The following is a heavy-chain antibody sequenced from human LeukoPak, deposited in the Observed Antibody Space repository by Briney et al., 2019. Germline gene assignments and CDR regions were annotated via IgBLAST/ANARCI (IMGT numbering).Heavy chain of an antibody. D-gene: IGHD3/OR15-3a*01. Sequence: PSETLSLTCALYSGSFSGFYWTWIRQPPGKGLEWIGEIKHSGRTTYTPSLKRRVSISIDLSKNQFSLNLSSVPARLTPIFYWSGEARGLFYWGQGTLVTVSS. V-gene: IGHV4-34*01. CDR3: SGEARGLFY. J-gene: IGHJ4*02. CDR2: IKHSGRT. CDR1: SGSFSGFY.